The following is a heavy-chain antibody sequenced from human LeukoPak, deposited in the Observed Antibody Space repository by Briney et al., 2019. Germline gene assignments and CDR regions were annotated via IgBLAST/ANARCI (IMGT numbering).Heavy chain of an antibody. CDR1: GYIFTDYY. D-gene: IGHD2-2*01. CDR3: ARARYCYTTSCPLDY. J-gene: IGHJ4*02. V-gene: IGHV1-2*06. CDR2: INPNSGGT. Sequence: ASVKVSCKASGYIFTDYYIHWVRQAPGQGHEWMGRINPNSGGTNFAQKFQARVTMTSDTSISTAYMEVSGLESDDTAVYYCARARYCYTTSCPLDYLGQGTLVTVSS.